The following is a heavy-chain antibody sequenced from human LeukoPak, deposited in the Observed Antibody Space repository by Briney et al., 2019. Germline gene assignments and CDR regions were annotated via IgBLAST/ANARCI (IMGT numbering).Heavy chain of an antibody. J-gene: IGHJ4*02. CDR2: ISSSGTTI. D-gene: IGHD1-26*01. V-gene: IGHV3-11*04. CDR3: ARVRGSYCSDY. CDR1: GFTFGDYY. Sequence: PGGSLRLSCAASGFTFGDYYMSWIRQAPGKGLEWVSYISSSGTTIHYADSVKGRFTISRDNAKNSLYLQMNALRAEDTAVYYCARVRGSYCSDYWGQGTLDTVSS.